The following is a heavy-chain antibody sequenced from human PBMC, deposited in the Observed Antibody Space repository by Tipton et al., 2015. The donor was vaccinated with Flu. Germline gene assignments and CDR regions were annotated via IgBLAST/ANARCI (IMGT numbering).Heavy chain of an antibody. D-gene: IGHD3-22*01. J-gene: IGHJ4*02. Sequence: SLRLSCAASGFTFSSYSMNWVRQAPGKGLEWVSSISSSSSYIYYADSVKGRFTISRDNAKNSLYLQMNSLRAEDTAVYYCAREHRSLGYYDSSGYYLGSFYFDYWGQGTLVTVSS. CDR3: AREHRSLGYYDSSGYYLGSFYFDY. V-gene: IGHV3-21*01. CDR1: GFTFSSYS. CDR2: ISSSSSYI.